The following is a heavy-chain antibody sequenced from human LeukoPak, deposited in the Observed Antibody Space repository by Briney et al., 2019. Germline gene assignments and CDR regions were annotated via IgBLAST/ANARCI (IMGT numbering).Heavy chain of an antibody. Sequence: GVPLRLSCAASGFTFSSYDMHWFRQAKAKGVEWVSAIGTAGDTYYPGSVKGRFIICRENAKNSLYLQMNSLRAGDTAVYYCAREHSSWRYYYYGMDVWGQGTTVTVFS. CDR2: IGTAGDT. CDR3: AREHSSWRYYYYGMDV. D-gene: IGHD6-13*01. V-gene: IGHV3-13*04. CDR1: GFTFSSYD. J-gene: IGHJ6*02.